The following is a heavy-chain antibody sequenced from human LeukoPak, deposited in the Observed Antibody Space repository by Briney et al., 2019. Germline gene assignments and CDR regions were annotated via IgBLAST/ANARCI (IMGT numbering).Heavy chain of an antibody. CDR2: IYHSGNT. V-gene: IGHV4-38-2*02. CDR3: ARVLRYCSGGNCYSGGLGYMDV. Sequence: SETLSLTCTVSGYSISTSYYWGWIRQPPGKGLEWIGSIYHSGNTYYNPSLKSRVTISVDTSKNQLSLKLNSVTAADTAVYYCARVLRYCSGGNCYSGGLGYMDVWGKGTTVTISS. CDR1: GYSISTSYY. D-gene: IGHD2-15*01. J-gene: IGHJ6*03.